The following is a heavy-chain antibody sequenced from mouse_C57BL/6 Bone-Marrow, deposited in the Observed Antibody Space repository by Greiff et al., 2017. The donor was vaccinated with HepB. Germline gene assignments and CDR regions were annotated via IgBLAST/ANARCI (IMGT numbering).Heavy chain of an antibody. CDR1: GYTFTSYW. CDR2: IHPKSGST. D-gene: IGHD1-1*01. Sequence: VQLQQPGAELVKPGASVKLSCKASGYTFTSYWMHWVKQRPGQGLEWIGIIHPKSGSTNYNEKFKSKATRTVDKSSSTASMQLSRLTSEDSAVYYCASSRAYYYGSSYLYWGQGTTLTVSS. CDR3: ASSRAYYYGSSYLY. V-gene: IGHV1-64*01. J-gene: IGHJ2*01.